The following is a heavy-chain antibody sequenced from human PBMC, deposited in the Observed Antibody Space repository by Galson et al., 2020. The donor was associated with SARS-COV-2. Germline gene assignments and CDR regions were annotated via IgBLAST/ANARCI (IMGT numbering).Heavy chain of an antibody. J-gene: IGHJ3*02. CDR2: IYHSGST. CDR3: ARDRNVLRFLEWSRRDAFDI. Sequence: SQTLSLTCAVSGGSISSRNWWSWVRQPPGKGLEWIGEIYHSGSTNYNPSLKSRVTISVDKSKNQFSLKLSSVTAADTAVYDCARDRNVLRFLEWSRRDAFDIWGQGTMVTVSS. CDR1: GGSISSRNW. V-gene: IGHV4-4*02. D-gene: IGHD3-3*01.